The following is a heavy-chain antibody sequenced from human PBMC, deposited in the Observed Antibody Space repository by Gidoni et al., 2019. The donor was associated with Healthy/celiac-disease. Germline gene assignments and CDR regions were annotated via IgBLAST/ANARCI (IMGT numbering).Heavy chain of an antibody. D-gene: IGHD2-8*01. Sequence: QVQLVQSGAEVKKPGASVTVSCKASGYSFTSYSLHWVRQAPGQGLEWMGIINPSGGSTNYAQKFQGRVTMTRDTSTSTVYMELSSLRSEDTAVYYCASNAKYADYYYYGMDVWGQGTTVTVSS. CDR3: ASNAKYADYYYYGMDV. CDR2: INPSGGST. CDR1: GYSFTSYS. V-gene: IGHV1-46*01. J-gene: IGHJ6*02.